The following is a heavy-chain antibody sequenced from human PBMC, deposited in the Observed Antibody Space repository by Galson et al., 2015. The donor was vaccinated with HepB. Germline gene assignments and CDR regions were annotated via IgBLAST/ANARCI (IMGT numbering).Heavy chain of an antibody. Sequence: ETLSLTCTVSGDSVGTRSSYWSWIRQPPGRGLEWIAYIYYTESTNYNPSLKSRVTISIDTSKNQFSLRLTSVTAADTAVYYCARGLGERGGYYLSSFDYWGQGALVTVSS. CDR3: ARGLGERGGYYLSSFDY. CDR1: GDSVGTRSSY. CDR2: IYYTEST. D-gene: IGHD3-3*01. J-gene: IGHJ4*02. V-gene: IGHV4-61*01.